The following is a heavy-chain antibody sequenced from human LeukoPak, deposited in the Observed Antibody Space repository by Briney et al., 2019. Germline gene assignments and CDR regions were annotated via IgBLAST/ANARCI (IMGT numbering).Heavy chain of an antibody. D-gene: IGHD3-22*01. Sequence: SETLSLTCTVSGGSISSYYWSWIRQPPGKGLEWIGYIYYSGSTNYNPSLKSRVTISVDTSKNQFSLKLSSVTAADTAVYYCARHVPDSSGYPNYGMDVWGQGTTVTVSS. CDR3: ARHVPDSSGYPNYGMDV. CDR2: IYYSGST. CDR1: GGSISSYY. J-gene: IGHJ6*02. V-gene: IGHV4-59*08.